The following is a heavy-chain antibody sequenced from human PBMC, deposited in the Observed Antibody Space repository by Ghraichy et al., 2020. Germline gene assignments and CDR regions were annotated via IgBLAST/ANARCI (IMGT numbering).Heavy chain of an antibody. Sequence: GGSLRLSCAASGFTFGSYGMHWVRQAPGKGLEWVALISYDGTVKYYADSVKGRFTISRDNSKNTLYVQMNSLRVEDTAVYYCAKADAYCSGGSCYPECWGQGTLVTVS. J-gene: IGHJ4*02. CDR1: GFTFGSYG. D-gene: IGHD2-15*01. CDR2: ISYDGTVK. CDR3: AKADAYCSGGSCYPEC. V-gene: IGHV3-30*18.